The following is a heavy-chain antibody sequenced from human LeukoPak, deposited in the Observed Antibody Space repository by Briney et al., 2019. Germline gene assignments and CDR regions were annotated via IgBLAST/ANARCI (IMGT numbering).Heavy chain of an antibody. CDR3: ATRLAYCGGDCYSRYFQH. CDR2: FDPEDGET. J-gene: IGHJ1*01. V-gene: IGHV1-24*01. Sequence: ASVKVSCKVSGYTLTELSMHWVRQAPGKGLEWMGGFDPEDGETIYAQKFQGRVTMTEDTSTDTAHMELSSLRSEDTAVYYCATRLAYCGGDCYSRYFQHWGQGTLVTVSS. CDR1: GYTLTELS. D-gene: IGHD2-21*02.